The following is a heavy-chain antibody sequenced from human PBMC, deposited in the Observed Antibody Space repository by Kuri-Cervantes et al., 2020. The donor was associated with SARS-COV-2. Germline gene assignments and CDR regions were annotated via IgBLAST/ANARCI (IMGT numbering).Heavy chain of an antibody. CDR1: GFTFSSYS. J-gene: IGHJ4*02. Sequence: LSLTCAASGFTFSSYSMNWVRQAPGKGLEWASSISSSSSYIYYADSVKGRFTISRDNAKNSLYLQMSSLRAEDTAVYYCARDLRLGKSLDYWGQGTLVTVSS. D-gene: IGHD7-27*01. CDR2: ISSSSSYI. V-gene: IGHV3-21*01. CDR3: ARDLRLGKSLDY.